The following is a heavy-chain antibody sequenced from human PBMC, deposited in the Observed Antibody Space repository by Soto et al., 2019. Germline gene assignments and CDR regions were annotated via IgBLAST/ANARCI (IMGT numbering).Heavy chain of an antibody. CDR2: TNSDGSDT. J-gene: IGHJ4*02. D-gene: IGHD6-19*01. V-gene: IGHV3-74*01. Sequence: EVQLVESGGGLVQPGGSLRLSCAASGFTFSSYWMYWVRQAPGKGLVWVSRTNSDGSDTSYADSVKGRFTISRDNAKNTLYLHMNSLRAEDTAVYYCASDRGWSLFDYWGQGTLVTVSS. CDR3: ASDRGWSLFDY. CDR1: GFTFSSYW.